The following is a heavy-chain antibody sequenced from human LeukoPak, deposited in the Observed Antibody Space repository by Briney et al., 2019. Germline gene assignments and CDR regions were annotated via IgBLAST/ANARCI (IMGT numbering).Heavy chain of an antibody. Sequence: PSETLSLTGTVSGASISSSYWSWVRQPPGKRLEWIGFIYYNGNTNSNPSLKSRVTISADTSKNQFSLKLTSVTAADTAVYYCVRGNYDNRGYSNAFDIWGQGAMVTVSS. V-gene: IGHV4-59*01. CDR3: VRGNYDNRGYSNAFDI. CDR2: IYYNGNT. D-gene: IGHD3-22*01. J-gene: IGHJ3*02. CDR1: GASISSSY.